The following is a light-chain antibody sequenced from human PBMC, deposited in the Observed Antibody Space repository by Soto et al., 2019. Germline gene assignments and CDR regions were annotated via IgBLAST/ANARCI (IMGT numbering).Light chain of an antibody. CDR2: DTS. CDR1: QCVGRF. Sequence: EIVLTHSPDSLSFSPLYIASFTFSSSQCVGRFLALYRQKPGQAPRLLIYDTSNRVTGLPARFSGSGSGTGFTLTINSLEPEDFAVYYCQKRSDWPLNFGPGTKVDIK. CDR3: QKRSDWPLN. V-gene: IGKV3-11*01. J-gene: IGKJ3*01.